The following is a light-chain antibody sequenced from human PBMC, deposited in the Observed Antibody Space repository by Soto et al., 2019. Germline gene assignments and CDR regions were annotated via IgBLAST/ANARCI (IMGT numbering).Light chain of an antibody. Sequence: EIVMTQSPATLSVSPGERATLSCRASQSVSSNLAWYQQKPGQAPRLLIYGVSTRATGIPARFSGSGSGTEFTLSISSLKSLDFAVYYCQQYNNRPRVTFGQGTKLETK. CDR3: QQYNNRPRVT. CDR1: QSVSSN. CDR2: GVS. V-gene: IGKV3-15*01. J-gene: IGKJ2*01.